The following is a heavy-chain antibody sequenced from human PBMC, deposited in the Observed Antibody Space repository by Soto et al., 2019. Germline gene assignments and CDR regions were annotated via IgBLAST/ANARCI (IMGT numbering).Heavy chain of an antibody. CDR1: GFTFKSYT. D-gene: IGHD3-10*02. V-gene: IGHV3-30-3*01. Sequence: PVGSLRLSGATSGFTFKSYTLHWVRQTPGRGLQWVAVISYDGSNKYYADSVRGRFTISRDNSNSTLYLQMNSLRADDSAVYYCVGASMWTGKGLEYWGQGALVTVSS. CDR2: ISYDGSNK. CDR3: VGASMWTGKGLEY. J-gene: IGHJ4*02.